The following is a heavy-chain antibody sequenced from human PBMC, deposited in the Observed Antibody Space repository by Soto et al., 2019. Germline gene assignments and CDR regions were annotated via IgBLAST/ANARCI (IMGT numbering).Heavy chain of an antibody. CDR3: ATNYGDGFGVGSYFDY. CDR1: GYTFTSYA. Sequence: QVQLVQSGAEVKKPGASVKVSCKASGYTFTSYAMHWVRQAPGQRLEWMGWINAGNGNTKYSQKFQGRVTITRDTAASTAYMELRSLRSEDTAVYYCATNYGDGFGVGSYFDYWGQGTLVTVSS. V-gene: IGHV1-3*01. D-gene: IGHD4-17*01. CDR2: INAGNGNT. J-gene: IGHJ4*02.